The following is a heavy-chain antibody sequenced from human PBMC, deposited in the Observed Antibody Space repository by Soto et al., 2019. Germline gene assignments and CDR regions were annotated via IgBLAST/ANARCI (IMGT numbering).Heavy chain of an antibody. V-gene: IGHV1-69*01. D-gene: IGHD2-2*01. CDR3: ERVYFEPGGMDV. CDR1: GGTFSSYA. CDR2: IIPIIGTP. J-gene: IGHJ6*02. Sequence: QVQLVQSGAEGKKPGSSVKVSCKASGGTFSSYAINWVRQAPGQGLEWMGGIIPIIGTPNYAQKFKGRVTLIADESTTTANMELGSQRYEDTAVYYCERVYFEPGGMDVWGQGTAVTVAS.